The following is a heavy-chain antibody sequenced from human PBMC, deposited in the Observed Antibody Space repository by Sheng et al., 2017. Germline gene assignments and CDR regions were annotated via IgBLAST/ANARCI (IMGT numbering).Heavy chain of an antibody. V-gene: IGHV3-66*02. J-gene: IGHJ4*02. CDR1: GFTVSSNY. CDR2: IYSGGST. CDR3: ARGSDYGDYAFDY. D-gene: IGHD4-17*01. Sequence: EVQLVESGGGLVQPGGSLRLSCAASGFTVSSNYMSWVRQAPGKGLEWVSVIYSGGSTYYADSVKGRFTISRDNSKNTLYLQMNSLRAEDTAVYYCARGSDYGDYAFDYWGQGTLVTVSS.